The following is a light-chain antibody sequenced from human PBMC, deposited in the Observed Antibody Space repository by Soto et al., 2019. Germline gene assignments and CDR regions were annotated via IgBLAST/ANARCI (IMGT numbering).Light chain of an antibody. CDR2: GSS. J-gene: IGKJ2*01. CDR3: QQYGSSPPYT. V-gene: IGKV3-20*01. CDR1: QSVSNNY. Sequence: EVELTQSRGTLSLSPGERATLSCRASQSVSNNYFAWYQQKPGQAPRLLIFGSSDRATGIPDRFSGSGSGTDFTLTISRLEPEDFAVYYCQQYGSSPPYTFGQGTKLEIK.